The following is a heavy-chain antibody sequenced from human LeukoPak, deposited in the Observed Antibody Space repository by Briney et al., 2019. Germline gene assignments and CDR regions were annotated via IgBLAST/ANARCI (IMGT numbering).Heavy chain of an antibody. D-gene: IGHD2-21*02. J-gene: IGHJ4*02. V-gene: IGHV4-61*01. CDR1: GASISSGSYY. Sequence: SQTLSLTCTVSGASISSGSYYWSWIRQPPGKGLEWIGYIYYSGSTNYNPSLKSRVTISVDTSKNQFSLKLSSVTAADTAVYYCARGYCGGDCYSLDYWGQGTLVTVPS. CDR2: IYYSGST. CDR3: ARGYCGGDCYSLDY.